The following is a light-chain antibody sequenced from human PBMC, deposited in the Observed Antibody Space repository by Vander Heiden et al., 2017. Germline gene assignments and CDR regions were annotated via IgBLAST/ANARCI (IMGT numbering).Light chain of an antibody. CDR1: QSVLYSSNNKNY. CDR3: QQYYSISTWT. J-gene: IGKJ1*01. V-gene: IGKV4-1*01. CDR2: WAS. Sequence: DMVMPQTPGSLAVFLGESATINCKSSQSVLYSSNNKNYLAWYQQKPGQPPKLLIYWASTRESGVPDRFSGIGSGTDFTLTISSLQAEDVAVYYCQQYYSISTWTFGQGTKVEIK.